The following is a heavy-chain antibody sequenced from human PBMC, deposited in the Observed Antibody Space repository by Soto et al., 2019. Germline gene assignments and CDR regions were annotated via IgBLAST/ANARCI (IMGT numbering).Heavy chain of an antibody. CDR2: IDPSDSYT. Sequence: GESLKISCKGSGYSFTSYWISWVRQMPGKGLEWMGRIDPSDSYTNYSPSFQGHVTISADKSISTAYLQWSGLKASDTAMYYCAGRGTYYYGMDVWGQGTTVTVSS. J-gene: IGHJ6*02. V-gene: IGHV5-10-1*01. CDR3: AGRGTYYYGMDV. CDR1: GYSFTSYW.